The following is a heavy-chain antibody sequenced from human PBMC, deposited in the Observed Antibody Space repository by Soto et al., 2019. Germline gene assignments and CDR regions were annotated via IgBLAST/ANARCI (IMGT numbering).Heavy chain of an antibody. CDR1: CGSFSGYY. V-gene: IGHV4-34*01. CDR3: ARGARVVVPAANSWDY. J-gene: IGHJ4*02. Sequence: SETLSLTCAVYCGSFSGYYWSWIRQPPGKGLEWIGEINHSGSTNYNPSLKSRVTISVDTSKNQFSLKLSSVTAADTAVYYCARGARVVVPAANSWDYWGQGTLVTVSS. D-gene: IGHD2-2*01. CDR2: INHSGST.